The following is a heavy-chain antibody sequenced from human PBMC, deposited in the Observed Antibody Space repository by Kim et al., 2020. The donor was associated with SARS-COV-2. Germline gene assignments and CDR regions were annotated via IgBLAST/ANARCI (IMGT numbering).Heavy chain of an antibody. J-gene: IGHJ4*02. CDR2: ISYDGLHK. D-gene: IGHD2-21*02. Sequence: GGSLRLSCAASGFTFSNYAIHWVRQAPGKGLEWVAVISYDGLHKYYADSVKGRFTISRDNSKNTLYLQMNSLRAEDTAVYYCTRDPLAFCGGDCHSGFDYWGQGTLVTVSS. CDR3: TRDPLAFCGGDCHSGFDY. V-gene: IGHV3-30*04. CDR1: GFTFSNYA.